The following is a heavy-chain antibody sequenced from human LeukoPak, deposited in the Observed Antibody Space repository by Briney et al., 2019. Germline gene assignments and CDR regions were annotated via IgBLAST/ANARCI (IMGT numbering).Heavy chain of an antibody. CDR1: GFTLSNYG. Sequence: GGSLRLSCTASGFTLSNYGMTWVRQAPGKGLEWVSGPSNTGGSISYTDSVKGRFTLSRDNSKKKPYLQMNSLRAGETAVYYCAKGYYGHVSFDCWGQGTLVTVSS. J-gene: IGHJ4*02. CDR2: PSNTGGSI. V-gene: IGHV3-23*01. D-gene: IGHD3-10*01. CDR3: AKGYYGHVSFDC.